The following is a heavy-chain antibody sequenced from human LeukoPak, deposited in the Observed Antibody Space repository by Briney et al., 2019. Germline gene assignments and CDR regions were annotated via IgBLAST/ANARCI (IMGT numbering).Heavy chain of an antibody. Sequence: ASVKVSRKASGYTFTGYYMHWVRQAPGQGLEWMGWINPNSGGTNYAQKFQGRVTMTRDTSISTAYMELSRLRSDDTAVYYCARDLGGGDYPFDYWGQGTLVTVSS. J-gene: IGHJ4*02. V-gene: IGHV1-2*02. D-gene: IGHD3-16*01. CDR3: ARDLGGGDYPFDY. CDR2: INPNSGGT. CDR1: GYTFTGYY.